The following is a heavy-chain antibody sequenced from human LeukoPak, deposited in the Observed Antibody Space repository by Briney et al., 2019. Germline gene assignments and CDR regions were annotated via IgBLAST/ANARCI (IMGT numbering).Heavy chain of an antibody. D-gene: IGHD2-21*01. V-gene: IGHV3-23*01. J-gene: IGHJ4*02. CDR3: AKAPVTTCRGAYCYPFDY. Sequence: GGSLRLSCAASGFTFSSYAMSWVRQAPGKGLEWVSAISGSGGSTYYADSVKGRFTISRDSSKNTLFLQMNRLRPEDAAVYYCAKAPVTTCRGAYCYPFDYWGQGTLVTVSS. CDR1: GFTFSSYA. CDR2: ISGSGGST.